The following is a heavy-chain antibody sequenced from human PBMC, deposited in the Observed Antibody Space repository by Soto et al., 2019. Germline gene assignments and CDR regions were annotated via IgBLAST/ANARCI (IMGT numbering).Heavy chain of an antibody. D-gene: IGHD2-2*01. V-gene: IGHV4-39*01. CDR1: GGSISSSSYY. Sequence: SETLSLTCTVSGGSISSSSYYWGWIRQPPGKGLEWIGSIYYSGSTYYDPSLKSRVTISVDTSKNQFSLKLSSVTAADTAVYYCARSSNMAYYFDYWGQGTPVTGSS. CDR2: IYYSGST. CDR3: ARSSNMAYYFDY. J-gene: IGHJ4*02.